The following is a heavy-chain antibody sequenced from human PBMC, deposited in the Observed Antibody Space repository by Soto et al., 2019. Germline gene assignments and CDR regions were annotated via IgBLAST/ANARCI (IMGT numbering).Heavy chain of an antibody. CDR1: GFTVSSNY. Sequence: EVQLVETGGGLIQPGGSLRLSCAASGFTVSSNYMSWVRQAPGKGLEWVSAIYSGGSTYYADSVKGRFTISRDNSKNTLYIQMNSLRAEDTAVYYCARSNYWNDDPYYYYGMDVWGQGTTVTVSS. J-gene: IGHJ6*02. CDR2: IYSGGST. V-gene: IGHV3-53*02. D-gene: IGHD1-1*01. CDR3: ARSNYWNDDPYYYYGMDV.